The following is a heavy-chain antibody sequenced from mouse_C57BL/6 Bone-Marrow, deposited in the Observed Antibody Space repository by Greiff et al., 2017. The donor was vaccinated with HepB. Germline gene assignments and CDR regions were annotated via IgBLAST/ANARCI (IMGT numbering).Heavy chain of an antibody. Sequence: EVQGVESGGGLVKPGGSLKLSCAASGFTFSSYAMSWVRQTPEKRLEWVATISDGGSYTYYPDNVKGRFTISRDNAKNNLYLQMSHLKSEDTAMYYCASNWDGVDYWGQGTTLTVSS. CDR1: GFTFSSYA. CDR2: ISDGGSYT. V-gene: IGHV5-4*01. CDR3: ASNWDGVDY. J-gene: IGHJ2*01. D-gene: IGHD4-1*01.